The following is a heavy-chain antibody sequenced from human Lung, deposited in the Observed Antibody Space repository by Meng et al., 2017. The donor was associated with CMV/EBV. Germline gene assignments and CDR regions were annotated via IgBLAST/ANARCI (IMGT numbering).Heavy chain of an antibody. D-gene: IGHD6-19*01. CDR2: ISYDGSNK. Sequence: GESXKISCAASGFTFSRYAMHWVRQAPGKGLEWVAVISYDGSNKYYADSVKGRFTISRDNSKNTLYLQMNSLRAEDTAVYHCARGIAVAPPSDWGQGTLVTVSS. CDR3: ARGIAVAPPSD. J-gene: IGHJ4*02. CDR1: GFTFSRYA. V-gene: IGHV3-30-3*01.